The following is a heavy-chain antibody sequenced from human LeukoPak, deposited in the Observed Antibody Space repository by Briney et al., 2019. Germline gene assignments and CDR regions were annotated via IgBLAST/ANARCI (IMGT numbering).Heavy chain of an antibody. CDR3: ARGPSWDFLTGSSYYFDY. Sequence: GASVKVSCKASGYTFNSYGISWVRQAPGQGLEWMGWISAYNGHTNYAQKFQGRVTMTTDTSTSTAYMDLSSLRSDDTAVYYCARGPSWDFLTGSSYYFDYWGQGILVTVSS. V-gene: IGHV1-18*01. CDR2: ISAYNGHT. J-gene: IGHJ4*02. D-gene: IGHD3-9*01. CDR1: GYTFNSYG.